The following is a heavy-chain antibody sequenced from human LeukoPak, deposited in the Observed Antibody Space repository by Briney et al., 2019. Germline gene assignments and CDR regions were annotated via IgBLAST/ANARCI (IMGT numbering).Heavy chain of an antibody. CDR3: VRPRYYYDGSSYTEI. D-gene: IGHD3-22*01. Sequence: SETLSLTCAVSGGSFSGYYWTWIRQPPGKGLEWIGEINSGGSINYNPSLKSRVTISVDTSEKQFSLKLSSVTAADTAVYYCVRPRYYYDGSSYTEIWGQGTMVTVSS. CDR1: GGSFSGYY. V-gene: IGHV4-34*01. J-gene: IGHJ3*02. CDR2: INSGGSI.